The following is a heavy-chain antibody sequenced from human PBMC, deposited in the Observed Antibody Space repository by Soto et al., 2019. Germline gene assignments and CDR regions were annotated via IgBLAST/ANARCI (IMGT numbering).Heavy chain of an antibody. CDR2: IIPIFGTA. CDR1: GGTFSSYA. J-gene: IGHJ5*02. D-gene: IGHD3-10*01. Sequence: SVKVSCKASGGTFSSYAISWVRQAPGQGLEWMGGIIPIFGTANYAQKFQGRVTITADESTSTAYMELSSLRSEDTAVYYCARAPSYYGSGSYNWFDPWGQGTLVTVS. CDR3: ARAPSYYGSGSYNWFDP. V-gene: IGHV1-69*13.